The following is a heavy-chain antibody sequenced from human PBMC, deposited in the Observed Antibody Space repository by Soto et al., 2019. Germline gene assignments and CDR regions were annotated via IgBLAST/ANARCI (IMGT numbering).Heavy chain of an antibody. CDR3: ARGPARYHDILTGCYKGYYFDY. D-gene: IGHD3-9*01. Sequence: QVQLQESGPGLVKPSQTLSLTCNVSGGSTSSGDYYWSWIRQPPGKGLEWIGYIYYSGSAYYNPSLKSRVIISVDTSKNQFSLKLISVTAADTAVYYCARGPARYHDILTGCYKGYYFDYWGQGTLVTVSS. J-gene: IGHJ4*02. CDR2: IYYSGSA. CDR1: GGSTSSGDYY. V-gene: IGHV4-30-4*01.